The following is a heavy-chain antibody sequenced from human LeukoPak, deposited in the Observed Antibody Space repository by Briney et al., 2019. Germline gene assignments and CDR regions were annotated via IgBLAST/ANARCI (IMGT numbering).Heavy chain of an antibody. J-gene: IGHJ4*02. D-gene: IGHD5-12*01. V-gene: IGHV3-7*01. CDR2: IKPDGSES. CDR3: AREVRSGLKFFVFADY. Sequence: GGSLRLSCAASGFTFNTYWMSWVRQAPGKGLEWVANIKPDGSESYYADSVKGRFSISRDNTKNSLYLQMNSLRAEDTAVYYCAREVRSGLKFFVFADYWGQGTLVTVSS. CDR1: GFTFNTYW.